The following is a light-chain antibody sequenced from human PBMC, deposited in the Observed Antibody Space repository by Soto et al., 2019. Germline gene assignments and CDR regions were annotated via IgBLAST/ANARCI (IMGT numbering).Light chain of an antibody. CDR1: QGISSY. CDR2: AAS. Sequence: DLQLTQSPSFLSASVGDRVTITCRASQGISSYLAWYQQKPGKAPKLLIYAASTLQSGVPSRFSGSGSGTEFTLTISSLQPEDFATYYCQQLYSHPLTFGGGTKVEIK. J-gene: IGKJ4*01. V-gene: IGKV1-9*01. CDR3: QQLYSHPLT.